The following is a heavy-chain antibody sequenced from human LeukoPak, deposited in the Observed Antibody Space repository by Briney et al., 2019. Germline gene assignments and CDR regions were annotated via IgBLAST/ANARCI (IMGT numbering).Heavy chain of an antibody. Sequence: PGGSLRLSCAASGFTVSDNHMTWVRQAPGKGLECVSVIFGGGDTHYADSVKGRFTISRDSSKNTLYLQMNSLRAEDTALYFCARRFTYYFDYWGQGTLVTVSS. CDR1: GFTVSDNH. CDR2: IFGGGDT. D-gene: IGHD3-16*01. J-gene: IGHJ4*02. CDR3: ARRFTYYFDY. V-gene: IGHV3-66*01.